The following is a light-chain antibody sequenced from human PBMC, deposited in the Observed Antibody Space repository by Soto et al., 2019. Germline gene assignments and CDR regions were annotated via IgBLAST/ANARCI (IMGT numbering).Light chain of an antibody. Sequence: QSALTQPRLVSGSPGQSVTISCTGTSSDVGGYNYVSWYQQHPGKAPKLMIFDVSERPSGVPDRFSGSKSGNTASLTISGLQAEDEADYYCCSYAGSNTLEVFGGGTKLTVL. CDR3: CSYAGSNTLEV. CDR1: SSDVGGYNY. CDR2: DVS. V-gene: IGLV2-11*01. J-gene: IGLJ2*01.